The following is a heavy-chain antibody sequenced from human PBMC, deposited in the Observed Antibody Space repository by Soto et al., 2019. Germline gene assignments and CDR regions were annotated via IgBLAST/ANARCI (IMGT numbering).Heavy chain of an antibody. J-gene: IGHJ2*01. CDR2: ISGGGDAA. D-gene: IGHD3-10*01. Sequence: VQLLESGGGLVQPGGSLRLSCAGSGFTFINFAMNWVLQAPGKGLEWVSTISGGGDAAFFADSVRGRFTISRDNSKDTVTLQMNSLGVDDTAVYYCARKVPGSTSRPDYWYFDLWGRGTLVTVSS. CDR3: ARKVPGSTSRPDYWYFDL. CDR1: GFTFINFA. V-gene: IGHV3-23*01.